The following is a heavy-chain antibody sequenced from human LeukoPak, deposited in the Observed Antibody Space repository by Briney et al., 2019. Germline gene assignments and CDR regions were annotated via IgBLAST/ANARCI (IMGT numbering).Heavy chain of an antibody. Sequence: GRSLRLSCAASGFTVSINYMSWVRQAPRKGLEWGSGIYSGGSTYYAESVQGRFAISRDNSKNTLYLQMNSLRAEDTAVYYCARSHSGSYPVSFDYWGQGTLVTVSS. CDR3: ARSHSGSYPVSFDY. CDR1: GFTVSINY. J-gene: IGHJ4*02. V-gene: IGHV3-53*01. CDR2: IYSGGST. D-gene: IGHD1-26*01.